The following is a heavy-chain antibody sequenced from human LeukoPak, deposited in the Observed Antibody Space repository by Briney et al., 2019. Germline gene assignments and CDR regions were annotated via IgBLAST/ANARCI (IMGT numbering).Heavy chain of an antibody. V-gene: IGHV4-30-2*01. CDR3: ARGDYDFWSGYYQPFDY. J-gene: IGHJ4*02. D-gene: IGHD3-3*01. CDR2: IYHSGST. Sequence: SQTLSLTCAVSGGSISSGGYSWSWIRQPPGKGLEWIGYIYHSGSTYYNPSLKSRVTISVDRSKNQFSLKLSSVTAADTAVYYCARGDYDFWSGYYQPFDYWGQGTLVTVSS. CDR1: GGSISSGGYS.